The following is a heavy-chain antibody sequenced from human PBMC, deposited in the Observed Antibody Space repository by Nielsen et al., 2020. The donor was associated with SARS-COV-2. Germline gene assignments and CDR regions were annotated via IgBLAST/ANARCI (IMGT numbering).Heavy chain of an antibody. Sequence: KVSCKASDYSFRDYGISWVRQMPGKGLEWMGRIDPSDSYTNYSPSFQGHVTISADKSISTAYLQWSSLKASDTAMYYCAGTLPDYYYYGMDVWGQGTTVTVSS. CDR2: IDPSDSYT. J-gene: IGHJ6*02. CDR1: DYSFRDYG. D-gene: IGHD2-2*01. CDR3: AGTLPDYYYYGMDV. V-gene: IGHV5-10-1*01.